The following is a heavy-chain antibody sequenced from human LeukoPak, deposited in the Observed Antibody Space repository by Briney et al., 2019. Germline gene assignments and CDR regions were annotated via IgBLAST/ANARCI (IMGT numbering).Heavy chain of an antibody. D-gene: IGHD5-24*01. J-gene: IGHJ4*02. Sequence: SLTLSLTCTVSGGSISSYYWSWIRQPRGKGLEWIGYIYYSGSTNYNPSLKSRVTISVDTSKYQSSLKLSSVTAADTAVYYCARHADGYNVDYWGQGTLVTVSS. CDR2: IYYSGST. V-gene: IGHV4-59*08. CDR1: GGSISSYY. CDR3: ARHADGYNVDY.